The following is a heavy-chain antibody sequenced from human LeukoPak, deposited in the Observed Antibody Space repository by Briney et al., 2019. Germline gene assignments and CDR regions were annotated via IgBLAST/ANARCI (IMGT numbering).Heavy chain of an antibody. D-gene: IGHD6-19*01. V-gene: IGHV1-2*02. Sequence: GASVKVSCKASGYTFTGYYMHWVRQAPGQGLEWMGWINPNSGGTNYAQKFQGRVTMTRDTSISTAYMELSRLRSDDTAVYYCARGVSAVAGTCENWFDPWGQGTLVTVSS. CDR2: INPNSGGT. CDR3: ARGVSAVAGTCENWFDP. CDR1: GYTFTGYY. J-gene: IGHJ5*02.